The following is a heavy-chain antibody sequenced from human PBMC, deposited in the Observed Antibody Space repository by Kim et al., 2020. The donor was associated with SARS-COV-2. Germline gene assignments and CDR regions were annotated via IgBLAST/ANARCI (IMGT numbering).Heavy chain of an antibody. CDR3: TIDQYYDILTGYIFFDY. V-gene: IGHV3-15*01. J-gene: IGHJ4*02. D-gene: IGHD3-9*01. Sequence: VKGRFTISRDDSKNTLYLQMNSLKTEDTAVYYCTIDQYYDILTGYIFFDYWGQGTLVTVSS.